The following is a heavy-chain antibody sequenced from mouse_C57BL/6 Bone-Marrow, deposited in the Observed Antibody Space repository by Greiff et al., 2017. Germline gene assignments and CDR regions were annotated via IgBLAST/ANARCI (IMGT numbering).Heavy chain of an antibody. J-gene: IGHJ2*01. CDR1: GYTFTSYC. V-gene: IGHV1-81*01. CDR2: IFPTSGNT. Sequence: QVQLQQSGAELARPGASVKLSCKASGYTFTSYCICWVKQRTGQGLQWFGEIFPTSGNTYYNQTFKGKAPLTADTSSSPAYMELRRLTSEDSAVYFCAGAGTGYWGQGTTLTVSS. D-gene: IGHD4-1*01. CDR3: AGAGTGY.